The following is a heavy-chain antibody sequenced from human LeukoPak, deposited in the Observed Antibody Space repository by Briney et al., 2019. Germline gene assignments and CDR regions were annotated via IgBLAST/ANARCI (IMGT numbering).Heavy chain of an antibody. Sequence: ASVKVSCKASGYTFTGYYMHWVRQAPGQGLEWMGWINPNSGGTNYAQKFQGWVTMTRDTSISTAYMELSRLRSDDTAVYYCARATMVRGPRPFAYWGQGTLVTVSS. V-gene: IGHV1-2*04. J-gene: IGHJ4*02. CDR1: GYTFTGYY. CDR3: ARATMVRGPRPFAY. CDR2: INPNSGGT. D-gene: IGHD3-10*01.